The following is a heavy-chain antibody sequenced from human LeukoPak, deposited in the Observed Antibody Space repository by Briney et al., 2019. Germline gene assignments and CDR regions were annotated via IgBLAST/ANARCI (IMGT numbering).Heavy chain of an antibody. CDR3: AKDRGTDYYGGDY. V-gene: IGHV4-59*01. D-gene: IGHD1-26*01. Sequence: SETLSLTCSVFGLSFNNNYGSWIRQPPGKGLEWIGHIHYSGSTTYNPSLKSRVTISQDTSSNQFSLNLTSLSPADTAVYYCAKDRGTDYYGGDYWGQGVLVTVS. CDR1: GLSFNNNY. J-gene: IGHJ4*02. CDR2: IHYSGST.